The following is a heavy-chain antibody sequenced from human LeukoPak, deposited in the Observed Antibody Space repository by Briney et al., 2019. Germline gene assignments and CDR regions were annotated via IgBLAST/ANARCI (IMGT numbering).Heavy chain of an antibody. J-gene: IGHJ6*02. V-gene: IGHV1-69*13. Sequence: ASVKVSCKASGGTFSSYAISWVRQAPGQGLEWMGGIIPIFGTANYAQKFRGRVTITADESTSTAYMELSSLRSEDTAVYYCARAGILTEDGENYYYYGMDVWGQGTTVIVSS. CDR3: ARAGILTEDGENYYYYGMDV. CDR1: GGTFSSYA. CDR2: IIPIFGTA. D-gene: IGHD7-27*01.